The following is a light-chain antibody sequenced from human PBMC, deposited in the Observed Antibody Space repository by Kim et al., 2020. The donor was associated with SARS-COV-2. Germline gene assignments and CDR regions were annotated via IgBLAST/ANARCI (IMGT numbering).Light chain of an antibody. J-gene: IGKJ1*01. CDR1: QSISSF. V-gene: IGKV1-39*01. Sequence: ASVGDRVSITCLASQSISSFLNWYQQKPGKAPKLLIYGASTLQGGVPSRFSGSRSGTDFTLTINSLQPEDFAIYYCQQSYSTSWAFGQGTKVDIK. CDR3: QQSYSTSWA. CDR2: GAS.